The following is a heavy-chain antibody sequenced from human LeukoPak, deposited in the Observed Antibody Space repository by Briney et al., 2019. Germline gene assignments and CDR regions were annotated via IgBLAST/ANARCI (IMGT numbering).Heavy chain of an antibody. D-gene: IGHD2-2*01. Sequence: PSETLSLTCTVSGGSNISGSYYWSWIRQPAGKGLEWIGRIYTSGSTNYNPSLKSRVTISVDTSKNQFSLKLSSATVADTAVYYCARETLPSAKEPLGFNWGQGTLVTVSS. J-gene: IGHJ4*02. CDR2: IYTSGST. CDR3: ARETLPSAKEPLGFN. CDR1: GGSNISGSYY. V-gene: IGHV4-61*02.